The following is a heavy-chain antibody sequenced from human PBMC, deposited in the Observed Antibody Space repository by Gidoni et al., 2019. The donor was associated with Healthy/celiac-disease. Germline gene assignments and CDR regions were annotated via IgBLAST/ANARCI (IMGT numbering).Heavy chain of an antibody. V-gene: IGHV3-33*01. Sequence: QVPLVESGGGVVQPGKSLSLSCAASGFTFRSYGMHWVRQSPGKRLEWVAVIWYDGSNKYYAYSVKGRFTISRDNSKNTLYLQMNSLRAEDTAVYYCARGTSGWYGLAAFDIWGQGTMVTVSS. D-gene: IGHD6-19*01. CDR1: GFTFRSYG. CDR2: IWYDGSNK. J-gene: IGHJ3*02. CDR3: ARGTSGWYGLAAFDI.